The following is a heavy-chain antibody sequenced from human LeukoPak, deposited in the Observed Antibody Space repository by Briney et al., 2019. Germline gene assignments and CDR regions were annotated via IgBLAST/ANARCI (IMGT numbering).Heavy chain of an antibody. Sequence: ASVKVSCKASGGTFSSYAISWVRQAPGQGLEWMGGIIPIFGTANYAQKFQGRVTITADESTSTAYMELSSLRSEDTAVYYCAGEDCSSTSCYAFDYWGQGTLVTVSS. CDR1: GGTFSSYA. V-gene: IGHV1-69*13. CDR2: IIPIFGTA. J-gene: IGHJ4*02. CDR3: AGEDCSSTSCYAFDY. D-gene: IGHD2-2*01.